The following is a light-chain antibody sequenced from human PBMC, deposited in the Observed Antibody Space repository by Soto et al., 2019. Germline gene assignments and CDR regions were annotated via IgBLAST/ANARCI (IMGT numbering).Light chain of an antibody. CDR1: QSLLHNNGFTY. CDR2: LVF. J-gene: IGKJ4*01. Sequence: DIVLTQSPLSLPATPGEPASISCRSSQSLLHNNGFTYLVWDLQKPGQSPQLLIYLVFNRASGVPDRFSGSGSGTDFTLQISRVEAEDVGVYYCRQSSQIPLTFVGGTKVEIK. CDR3: RQSSQIPLT. V-gene: IGKV2-28*01.